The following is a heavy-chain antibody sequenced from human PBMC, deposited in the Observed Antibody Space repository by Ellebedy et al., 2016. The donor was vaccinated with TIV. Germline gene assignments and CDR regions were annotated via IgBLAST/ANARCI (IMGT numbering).Heavy chain of an antibody. Sequence: SETLSLTXAVYGGSFSGYYWSWIRQTPGKGLEWIGEINHSGRTNYNPSLKSRVTISVDTSKNQFSLKLTSVTAADTAVYYCARLNERWFDDYWGQGTLVTVSS. CDR2: INHSGRT. V-gene: IGHV4-34*01. J-gene: IGHJ4*02. CDR3: ARLNERWFDDY. D-gene: IGHD3-10*01. CDR1: GGSFSGYY.